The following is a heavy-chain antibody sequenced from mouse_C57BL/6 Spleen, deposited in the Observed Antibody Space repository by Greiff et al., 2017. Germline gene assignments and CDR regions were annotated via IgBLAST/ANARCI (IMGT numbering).Heavy chain of an antibody. D-gene: IGHD2-10*01. CDR3: ARYWAYYGNAYYFGY. Sequence: EVQLVESGGGLVQPGGSLSLSCAASGFTFTDYYMSWVRQPPGKALEWLGFIRNKANGYTTEYSASVKGRFTISRDNSQSILYLQMKARRAEDSATYYWARYWAYYGNAYYFGYWGQGTTLTVSS. V-gene: IGHV7-3*01. CDR1: GFTFTDYY. J-gene: IGHJ2*01. CDR2: IRNKANGYTT.